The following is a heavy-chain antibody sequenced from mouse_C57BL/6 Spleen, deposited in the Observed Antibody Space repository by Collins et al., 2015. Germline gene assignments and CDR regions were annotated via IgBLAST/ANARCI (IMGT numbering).Heavy chain of an antibody. CDR3: VITTVVATDYYAMDY. CDR1: GYTFTSYW. D-gene: IGHD1-1*01. J-gene: IGHJ4*01. V-gene: IGHV1-53*01. Sequence: QVQLQQPGTEPVKPGASVKLSCKASGYTFTSYWMHWVKQRPGQGLEWIGNINPSNGGTNYNEKFKSKATLTVDKSSSTAYMQLSSLTSEDSAVYYCVITTVVATDYYAMDYWGQGTSVTVSS. CDR2: INPSNGGT.